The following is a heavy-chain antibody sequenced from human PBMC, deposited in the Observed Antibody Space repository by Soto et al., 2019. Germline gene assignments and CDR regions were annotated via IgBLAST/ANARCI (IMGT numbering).Heavy chain of an antibody. CDR3: ARLPGALVAVLYIYPLDGREAMSDVDV. Sequence: QMQLVESGGGVVQPGESLRLSCAASGFTFNYYPMHWVRQTPGKGLEWVAVISFDGSNKYYADSVKGRFTISRDNSKNMLYMQMNSLRAEDAAVYYCARLPGALVAVLYIYPLDGREAMSDVDVW. J-gene: IGHJ6*01. V-gene: IGHV3-30-3*01. D-gene: IGHD6-19*01. CDR1: GFTFNYYP. CDR2: ISFDGSNK.